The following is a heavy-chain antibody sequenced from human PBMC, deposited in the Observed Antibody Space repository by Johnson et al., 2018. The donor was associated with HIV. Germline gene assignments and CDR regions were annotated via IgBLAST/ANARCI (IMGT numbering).Heavy chain of an antibody. CDR1: GFSVSSNY. V-gene: IGHV3-66*01. CDR2: ISSGGDT. CDR3: ARACRDGYTCDAFDI. J-gene: IGHJ3*02. Sequence: EVQLVESGGGLVQPGGSLRLSCAASGFSVSSNYMSWVRQAPGKGLEWVSVISSGGDTYYADSVRGRFTISRDNSKNTLYIQMNSLRAEDTAVYYCARACRDGYTCDAFDIWGQGTMVTVSS. D-gene: IGHD5-24*01.